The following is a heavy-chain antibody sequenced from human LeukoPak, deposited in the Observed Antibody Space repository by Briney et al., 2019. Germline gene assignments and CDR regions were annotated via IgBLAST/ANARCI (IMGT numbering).Heavy chain of an antibody. Sequence: PGGSLRLSCAASGFTFSSYGMHWVRQAPGKGLEWVAVISYDGSNKYYADSVKGRFTISRDNSKNTLYLQMNSLRAEDTAVYYCAKNAEASGWYYVTPANYMDVWGKGTTVTISS. V-gene: IGHV3-30*18. CDR1: GFTFSSYG. D-gene: IGHD6-13*01. CDR2: ISYDGSNK. CDR3: AKNAEASGWYYVTPANYMDV. J-gene: IGHJ6*03.